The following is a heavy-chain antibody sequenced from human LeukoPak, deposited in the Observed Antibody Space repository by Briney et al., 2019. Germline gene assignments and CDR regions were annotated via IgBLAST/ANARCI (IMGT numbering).Heavy chain of an antibody. V-gene: IGHV3-23*01. D-gene: IGHD5-18*01. CDR2: ISGGGGDI. CDR1: GFTFNLYG. J-gene: IGHJ4*02. CDR3: AKAMAGGYNYGPFDN. Sequence: GGSLRLSWAASGFTFNLYGTSWGRQAPGKGLEWVSVISGGGGDIYYADSVKGRFTISRDNSKNMLYLQMNSLRAEDTAVYYCAKAMAGGYNYGPFDNWGLGALVTVSS.